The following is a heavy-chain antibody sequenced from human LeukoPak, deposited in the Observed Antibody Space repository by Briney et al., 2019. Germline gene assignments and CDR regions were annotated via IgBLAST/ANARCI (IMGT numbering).Heavy chain of an antibody. CDR3: ANGYCSSTSCSSLGVW. D-gene: IGHD2-2*03. Sequence: GGSLRPSCAASGFTFSSYAMSWVRQAPGKGLEWVSATSGSGGSTYYADSVRGRFTISRDNSKNTLYLQMNSLRAEDTAVYYCANGYCSSTSCSSLGVWWGQGTLVTVSS. J-gene: IGHJ4*02. CDR1: GFTFSSYA. V-gene: IGHV3-23*01. CDR2: TSGSGGST.